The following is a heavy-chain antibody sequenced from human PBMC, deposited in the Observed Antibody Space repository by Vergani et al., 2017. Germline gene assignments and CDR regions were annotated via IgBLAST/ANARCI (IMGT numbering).Heavy chain of an antibody. CDR3: ARLKYSNYGLYDY. J-gene: IGHJ4*02. V-gene: IGHV3-21*01. Sequence: EVQLVESGGGQVKPGGSLRLSCAASGFTFSSYSMNWVRQAPGKGLEWVSSISSSSSYIYYADSVKGRFTISRDNAKNSLYLQMNSLRAEDTAVYYCARLKYSNYGLYDYWGQGTLVTVSS. D-gene: IGHD4-11*01. CDR2: ISSSSSYI. CDR1: GFTFSSYS.